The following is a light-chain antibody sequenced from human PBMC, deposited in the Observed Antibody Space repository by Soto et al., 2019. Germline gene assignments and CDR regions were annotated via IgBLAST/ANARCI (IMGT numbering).Light chain of an antibody. V-gene: IGLV2-8*01. J-gene: IGLJ1*01. CDR2: EVS. Sequence: QSALTQPPSASGSPGQSVTISCTGTSSDVGYYNYVSWYQQHPGKVPKLMIYEVSKRPSGVPDRFSGSKSGNTASLTVSGLQAEDEADYYCSSYAHSSLVFGTGTKLTVL. CDR1: SSDVGYYNY. CDR3: SSYAHSSLV.